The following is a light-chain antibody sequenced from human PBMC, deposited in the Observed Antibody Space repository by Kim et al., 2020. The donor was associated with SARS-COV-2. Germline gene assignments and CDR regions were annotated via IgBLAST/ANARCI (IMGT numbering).Light chain of an antibody. Sequence: QSALTQPASVSGSPGQSITISCTGTSSDVGSYNLVSWYQQHPGKAPKLMIYEVSKRPSGVSNRFSGSKSGNTASLTISGLQAEDEADYYCCSYAGSNYVFGTGTQLTV. CDR1: SSDVGSYNL. CDR3: CSYAGSNYV. V-gene: IGLV2-23*02. CDR2: EVS. J-gene: IGLJ1*01.